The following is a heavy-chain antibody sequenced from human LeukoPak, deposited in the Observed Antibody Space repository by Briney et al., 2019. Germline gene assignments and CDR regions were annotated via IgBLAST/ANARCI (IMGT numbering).Heavy chain of an antibody. CDR3: AREGGGWSPYFDY. J-gene: IGHJ4*02. CDR1: GFTFSSYA. CDR2: ISYDGSNK. V-gene: IGHV3-30*04. D-gene: IGHD6-19*01. Sequence: GGSLRLSCAASGFTFSSYAMHWVPQAPGKGLEWVAVISYDGSNKYYADSVKGRFTISRDNSKNTLYLQMNSLRAEDTAVYYCAREGGGWSPYFDYWGQGTLVTVSS.